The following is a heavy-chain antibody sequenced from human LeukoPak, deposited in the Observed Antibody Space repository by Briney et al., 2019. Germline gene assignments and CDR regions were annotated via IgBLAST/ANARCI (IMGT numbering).Heavy chain of an antibody. CDR1: GYSFTSYW. CDR3: ARPVVRGVNPSWFDY. D-gene: IGHD3-10*01. V-gene: IGHV5-51*01. J-gene: IGHJ4*02. Sequence: GESLKISCKGSGYSFTSYWIGWVRQMPGKGLEWMGIIYPGDSDTRYSPSFQGQVTISADKSISTAYLQWSSLKASDTAMYYCARPVVRGVNPSWFDYWGQGTLVTVSS. CDR2: IYPGDSDT.